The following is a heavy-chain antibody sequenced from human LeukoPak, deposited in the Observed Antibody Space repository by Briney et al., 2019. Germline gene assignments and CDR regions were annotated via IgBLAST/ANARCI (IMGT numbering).Heavy chain of an antibody. CDR2: ISKGGHDR. Sequence: GGSLRLSCAASGFIFSNSAMNWVRQAPGKGLEGVSSISKGGHDRYYADSVKGRFTISRDNFERTLYLQMNSLRVEDTAVYYCAKDASGGPYSSGLNWFDPWGQGTLVTVSS. CDR3: AKDASGGPYSSGLNWFDP. J-gene: IGHJ5*02. D-gene: IGHD6-19*01. CDR1: GFIFSNSA. V-gene: IGHV3-23*01.